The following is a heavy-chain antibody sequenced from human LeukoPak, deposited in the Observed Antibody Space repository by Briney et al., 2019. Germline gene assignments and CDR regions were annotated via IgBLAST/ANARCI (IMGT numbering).Heavy chain of an antibody. CDR2: ISPNSGGT. CDR1: GYTFTGYY. D-gene: IGHD3-9*01. J-gene: IGHJ5*02. Sequence: ASVKVSCKASGYTFTGYYMHWVRQAPGQGLEWMGWISPNSGGTNYAQKFQGRVTMTRDTSISTAYMELSRLRSDDTAVYYCARDPREYYDILTGYLSSWFDPWGQGTLVTVSS. V-gene: IGHV1-2*02. CDR3: ARDPREYYDILTGYLSSWFDP.